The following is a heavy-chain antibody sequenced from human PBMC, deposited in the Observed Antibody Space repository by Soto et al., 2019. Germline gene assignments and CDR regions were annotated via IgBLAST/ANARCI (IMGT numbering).Heavy chain of an antibody. J-gene: IGHJ6*02. V-gene: IGHV3-33*01. CDR1: GFTFNSYG. Sequence: PGGSLRLSCAASGFTFNSYGMHWVRQAPGKGLEWVAVIWYDGSNKYYADSVKGRFTISRDNSKNTLYLQMNSLRAEDTAVYYCARGTDFWSYDYYGMDVWGQGTTVTVSS. CDR3: ARGTDFWSYDYYGMDV. CDR2: IWYDGSNK. D-gene: IGHD3-3*01.